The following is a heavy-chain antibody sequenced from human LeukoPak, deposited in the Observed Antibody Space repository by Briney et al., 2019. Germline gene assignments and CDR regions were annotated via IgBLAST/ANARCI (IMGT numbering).Heavy chain of an antibody. D-gene: IGHD2-15*01. CDR3: ARTPIVVVAPGEYGMDV. Sequence: GASVKVSCKASGYTFTGYYMHWVRQAPGQGLEWMGWINPNSGGTNYAQKFQGWVTMTRDTSISTAYMELSRLRSDDTAVYYCARTPIVVVAPGEYGMDVWGQGTTVTVSS. CDR2: INPNSGGT. V-gene: IGHV1-2*04. CDR1: GYTFTGYY. J-gene: IGHJ6*02.